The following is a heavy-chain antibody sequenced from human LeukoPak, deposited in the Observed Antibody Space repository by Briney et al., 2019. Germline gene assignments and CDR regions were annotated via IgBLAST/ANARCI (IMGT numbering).Heavy chain of an antibody. CDR2: ISSSSSTI. J-gene: IGHJ5*02. Sequence: GGSLRLSCAASGFTFSDYYMSWIRQAPGKGLEWVSYISSSSSTIYYADSVKGRFTISRDNAKNSLYLQMNSLRAEDTAVYYCARVLLGSWDWFDPWGQGTLVTVSS. CDR1: GFTFSDYY. CDR3: ARVLLGSWDWFDP. V-gene: IGHV3-11*04. D-gene: IGHD3-10*01.